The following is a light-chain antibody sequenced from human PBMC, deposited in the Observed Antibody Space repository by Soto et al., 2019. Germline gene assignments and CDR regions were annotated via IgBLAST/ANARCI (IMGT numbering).Light chain of an antibody. Sequence: EIVLTQSPGTLALSPGERATLSCRASQSVNNNYLTWYQQKRGQAPRLLIHGASSRATGIPDRFSGSGSGTDFPLTISRLEPEDSAVYYCQQYGSSPFTFGPGTKVGIK. V-gene: IGKV3-20*01. CDR1: QSVNNNY. CDR2: GAS. CDR3: QQYGSSPFT. J-gene: IGKJ3*01.